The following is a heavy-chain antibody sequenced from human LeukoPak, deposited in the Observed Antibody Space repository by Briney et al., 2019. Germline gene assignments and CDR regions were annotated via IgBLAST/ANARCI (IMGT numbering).Heavy chain of an antibody. D-gene: IGHD6-19*01. V-gene: IGHV3-23*01. CDR2: ISGSGGST. CDR1: GLTFSSYA. CDR3: AKDRGSGWYWDY. J-gene: IGHJ4*02. Sequence: GGCLRLSCAASGLTFSSYAMSWVRQAPGKGLEWVSAISGSGGSTYYADSVKGRSTISRDNAKNTLYLQMNSLRAEDTAVYYCAKDRGSGWYWDYWGQGTLVTVLS.